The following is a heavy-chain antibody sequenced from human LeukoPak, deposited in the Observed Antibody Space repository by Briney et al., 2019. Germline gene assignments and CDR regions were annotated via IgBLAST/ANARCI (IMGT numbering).Heavy chain of an antibody. CDR2: INTNTGNP. D-gene: IGHD3-22*01. V-gene: IGHV7-4-1*02. J-gene: IGHJ4*02. CDR3: ARNADYYDSSGYYYLY. Sequence: ASVKVSCKASGYTFTGYYMHWVRQAPGQGLEWMGWINTNTGNPTYAQGFTGRFVFSLDTSVSTAYLQISSLKAEDTAVYYCARNADYYDSSGYYYLYWGQGTLVTVSS. CDR1: GYTFTGYY.